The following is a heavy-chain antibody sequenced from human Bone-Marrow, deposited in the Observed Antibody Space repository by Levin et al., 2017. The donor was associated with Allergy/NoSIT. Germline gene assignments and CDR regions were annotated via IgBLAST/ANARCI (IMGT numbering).Heavy chain of an antibody. D-gene: IGHD3-22*01. Sequence: GESLKISCAGSAFSFSGSGMHWVRQASGKGLEWVRRLRRKAPLSSPSSSSSFPGRFTMSRDDSKNTAYLQMNSLKTEDTAVYYCVREQYDSSGPDYWGQGTLVTVS. CDR2: LRRKAPLSSP. J-gene: IGHJ4*02. CDR1: AFSFSGSG. V-gene: IGHV3-73*01. CDR3: VREQYDSSGPDY.